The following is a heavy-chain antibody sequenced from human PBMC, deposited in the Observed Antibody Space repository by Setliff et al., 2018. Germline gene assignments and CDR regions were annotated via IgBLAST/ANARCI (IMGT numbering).Heavy chain of an antibody. CDR2: ITSSSSTI. V-gene: IGHV3-48*01. CDR3: ARVIYFYYMDV. Sequence: LRLSCAASGFAFSTYRMNWVRQAPGKGLEWVSYITSSSSTIDYADSVKGRFTISRDDAKNSLYLQMNSLRAEDTAVYYCARVIYFYYMDVWGKGTTVTVS. J-gene: IGHJ6*03. CDR1: GFAFSTYR.